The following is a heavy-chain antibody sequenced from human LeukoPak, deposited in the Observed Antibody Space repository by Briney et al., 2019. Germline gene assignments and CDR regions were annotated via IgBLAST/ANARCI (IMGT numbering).Heavy chain of an antibody. Sequence: SETLSLTCTVSGGSISSSSYYWGWIRQPPGKGLEWIGEINHSGSTNYNPSLKSRVTISVDTSKNQFSLKLSSVTAADTAVYYCARGRTVVPAARPYDYWGQGTLVTVSS. CDR1: GGSISSSSYY. CDR2: INHSGST. J-gene: IGHJ4*02. D-gene: IGHD2-2*02. V-gene: IGHV4-39*07. CDR3: ARGRTVVPAARPYDY.